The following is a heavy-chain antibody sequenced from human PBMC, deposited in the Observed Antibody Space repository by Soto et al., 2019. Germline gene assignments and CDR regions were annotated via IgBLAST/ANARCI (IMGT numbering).Heavy chain of an antibody. J-gene: IGHJ5*02. CDR2: IHYSGTS. CDR1: GGSISSSNYY. V-gene: IGHV4-39*01. D-gene: IGHD3-9*01. Sequence: PSETLSLTCTVSGGSISSSNYYWSWILHPPGKGLEWIGSIHYSGTSYYNPSLKSRVTISVDTSNDQFSLKLSSVTAADTAVYFCVRSLKYFDWLHDWGQGTQVTVSS. CDR3: VRSLKYFDWLHD.